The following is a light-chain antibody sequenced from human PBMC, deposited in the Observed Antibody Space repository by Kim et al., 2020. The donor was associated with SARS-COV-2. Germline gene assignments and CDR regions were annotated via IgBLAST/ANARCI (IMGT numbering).Light chain of an antibody. Sequence: NFMLTQPLSVSESPGKTVTISCTRSSGSIASNYVQWYQQRPGSAPTTVIYEDNQRPSGVPDRFSGSIDSSSNSASLTISGLKTEDEADYYCQSYDSSNHVVFGGGTQLTVL. J-gene: IGLJ2*01. CDR3: QSYDSSNHVV. CDR2: EDN. V-gene: IGLV6-57*04. CDR1: SGSIASNY.